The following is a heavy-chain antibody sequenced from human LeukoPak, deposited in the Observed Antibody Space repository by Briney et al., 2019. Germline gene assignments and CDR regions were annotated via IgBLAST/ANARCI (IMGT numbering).Heavy chain of an antibody. V-gene: IGHV3-23*01. CDR3: ARKDYYYYDMDV. CDR2: ISGSGGST. Sequence: PGGSLRLSCAASGFTFSSYEMNWVRQAPGKGLEWVSTISGSGGSTYYADSVKGRFTISRDNSKNTLYLQMNSLRAEDTAVYYCARKDYYYYDMDVWGQGTTVTVSS. J-gene: IGHJ6*02. CDR1: GFTFSSYE.